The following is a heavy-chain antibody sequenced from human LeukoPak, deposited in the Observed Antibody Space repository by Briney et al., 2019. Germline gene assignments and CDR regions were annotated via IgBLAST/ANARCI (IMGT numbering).Heavy chain of an antibody. Sequence: ASVKVSCKASGGTFSSYAISWVRQAPGQGLEWMGRIIPILGIANYAQKFQGRVTITADKSTSTAYMELSSLRSEDTAVYYCARDNSLQPDAFGIWGQGTMVTVSS. V-gene: IGHV1-69*04. CDR3: ARDNSLQPDAFGI. CDR1: GGTFSSYA. J-gene: IGHJ3*02. CDR2: IIPILGIA. D-gene: IGHD4-11*01.